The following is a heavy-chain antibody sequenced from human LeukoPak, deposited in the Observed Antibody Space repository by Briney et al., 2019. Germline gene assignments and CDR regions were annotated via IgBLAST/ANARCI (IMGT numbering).Heavy chain of an antibody. J-gene: IGHJ6*03. CDR1: GYSFTSYW. Sequence: GESLKISCKGSGYSFTSYWIGWVRQMPGKGLEWMGIIYPGDSDTRYSPSFQGQVTILADKSISTAYLQWSSLKASDTAMYYCARLSRYYYYYMDVWGKGTTVTVSS. D-gene: IGHD6-6*01. CDR3: ARLSRYYYYYMDV. CDR2: IYPGDSDT. V-gene: IGHV5-51*01.